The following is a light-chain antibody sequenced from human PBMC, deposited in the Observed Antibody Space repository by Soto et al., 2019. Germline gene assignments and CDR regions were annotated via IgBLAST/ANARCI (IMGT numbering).Light chain of an antibody. CDR1: QSVSCY. V-gene: IGKV3-11*01. Sequence: IVLNQCPAPASLSHKAGATFSCRAIQSVSCYLAWYQQVPGLACRILKYDAFIMVSGILALFSGGLFGIVFALTISGLEPEDFAVYYSQQRSDWLLTWAVCQGTNVAIK. J-gene: IGKJ1*01. CDR3: QQRSDWLLTWA. CDR2: DAF.